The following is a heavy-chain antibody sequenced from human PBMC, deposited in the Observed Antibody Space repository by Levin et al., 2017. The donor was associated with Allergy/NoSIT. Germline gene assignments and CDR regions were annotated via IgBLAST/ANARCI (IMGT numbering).Heavy chain of an antibody. D-gene: IGHD5-18*01. CDR2: ISSDGSNK. Sequence: GGSPRLSCAASGFTFSSYGMHWVRQAPGKGLEWVAIISSDGSNKYYADSVKGRFTISRDNSKNTLYLQMSSLRTEDTAVYYCAKGSEQLWLLIDYWGQGTLVTVSS. V-gene: IGHV3-30*18. CDR3: AKGSEQLWLLIDY. CDR1: GFTFSSYG. J-gene: IGHJ4*02.